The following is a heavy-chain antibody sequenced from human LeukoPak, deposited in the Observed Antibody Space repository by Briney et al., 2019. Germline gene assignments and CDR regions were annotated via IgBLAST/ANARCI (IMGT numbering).Heavy chain of an antibody. J-gene: IGHJ4*02. D-gene: IGHD3/OR15-3a*01. CDR1: GFTFISYS. CDR3: AKDRGSWAGLPNRGFDY. CDR2: ISSTSSYI. Sequence: GGSLRLSCAASGFTFISYSMNWVRQAPGKGLEWVSSISSTSSYIYYADSVKGRFTISRDNAKNSLYLQMNSLRAKDTAVYYCAKDRGSWAGLPNRGFDYWGQGTLVTVSS. V-gene: IGHV3-21*01.